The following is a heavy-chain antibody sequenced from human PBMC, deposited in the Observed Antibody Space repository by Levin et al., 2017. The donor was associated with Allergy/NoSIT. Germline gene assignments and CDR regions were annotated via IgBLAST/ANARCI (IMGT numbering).Heavy chain of an antibody. Sequence: SQTLSLPCAVYGGSFRGYYWSWIRQPPGKGLEWIGEINHSGSTNYNPSLKSRVTISVDTSKNQFSLKLSSVTAADTAVYYCASHYYGSGSYYNAYFFDYWGQGTLVTVSS. CDR3: ASHYYGSGSYYNAYFFDY. J-gene: IGHJ4*02. D-gene: IGHD3-10*01. CDR2: INHSGST. CDR1: GGSFRGYY. V-gene: IGHV4-34*01.